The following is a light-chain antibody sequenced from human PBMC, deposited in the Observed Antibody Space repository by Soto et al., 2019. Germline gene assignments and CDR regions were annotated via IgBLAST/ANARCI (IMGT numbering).Light chain of an antibody. J-gene: IGKJ3*01. CDR1: QRVSIY. CDR2: SAS. Sequence: DIQMTQSPYSLSASVGDRVTITCRARQRVSIYLNWYQLKPGKAPKLLIYSASTLQGGVPSRFSGSGSGTDFTLTISSLQPEDFATYCCQQSYSIPFTFGPGLKVEIK. V-gene: IGKV1-39*01. CDR3: QQSYSIPFT.